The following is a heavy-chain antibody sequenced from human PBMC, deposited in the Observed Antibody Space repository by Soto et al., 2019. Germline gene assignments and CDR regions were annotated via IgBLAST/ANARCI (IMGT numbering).Heavy chain of an antibody. D-gene: IGHD5-12*01. V-gene: IGHV1-2*02. J-gene: IGHJ4*02. Sequence: QVQMVQSGAEVKKPGASVKVSCKASGNSFTGYYVHWVRQAPGQGLEWMGWINPKSGGTKYAQKFQGRVTMTRDTSIKTAYMELSSLRSDDTAVYFCARDGVVPTMDWGQGTLVTVSS. CDR3: ARDGVVPTMD. CDR2: INPKSGGT. CDR1: GNSFTGYY.